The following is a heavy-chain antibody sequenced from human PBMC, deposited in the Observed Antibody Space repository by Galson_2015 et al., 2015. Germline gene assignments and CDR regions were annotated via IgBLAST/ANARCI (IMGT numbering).Heavy chain of an antibody. D-gene: IGHD3-22*01. Sequence: SLRLSCAASGFTLTNYGIHWVRQAPGKGLEWVAVISYGEGYKYYADSVKGRFTISTDNSENTVYLHMNSLRAEDTAVYYCARDPNVCYRYDSKVRGGSLAAWGQGSLVSVSS. V-gene: IGHV3-33*01. CDR3: ARDPNVCYRYDSKVRGGSLAA. CDR2: ISYGEGYK. J-gene: IGHJ5*02. CDR1: GFTLTNYG.